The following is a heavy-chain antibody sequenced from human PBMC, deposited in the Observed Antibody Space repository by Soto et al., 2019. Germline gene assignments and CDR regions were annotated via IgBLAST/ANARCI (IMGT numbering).Heavy chain of an antibody. CDR1: GFTFSSYA. D-gene: IGHD6-19*01. CDR3: ASRSSGSYFSY. Sequence: EVQLLESGGGLVQPGGSLRLSCAASGFTFSSYAMNWVRQGPGKGLEWVSVISGSGGSTYYADSVKGRFTISRDNSKNTLYLQMTRLRAEDTAVYYSASRSSGSYFSYWGQGTLFTVSS. J-gene: IGHJ4*02. V-gene: IGHV3-23*01. CDR2: ISGSGGST.